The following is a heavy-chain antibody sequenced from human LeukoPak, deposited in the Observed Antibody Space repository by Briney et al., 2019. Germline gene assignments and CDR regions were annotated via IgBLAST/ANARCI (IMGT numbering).Heavy chain of an antibody. CDR1: GFTFSSYA. D-gene: IGHD3-22*01. J-gene: IGHJ4*02. CDR3: AKEGDYYDSSGYPTPFDY. V-gene: IGHV3-23*01. Sequence: GGSLRLSCAASGFTFSSYAMSWVRQAPGKGLEWVSAISGSGGSTYYADSVKGRFTISRDNSKNTLYLQMNSLRAEDTAVYYCAKEGDYYDSSGYPTPFDYWGQGTLVIVSS. CDR2: ISGSGGST.